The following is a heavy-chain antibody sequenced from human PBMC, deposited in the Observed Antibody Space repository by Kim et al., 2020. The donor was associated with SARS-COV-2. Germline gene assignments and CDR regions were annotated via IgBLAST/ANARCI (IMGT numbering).Heavy chain of an antibody. CDR3: AKDSISSTPFWGKHYYYGMDV. CDR1: GFTFSSYA. CDR2: IWYDGSNK. D-gene: IGHD2-2*01. Sequence: GGSLRLSCAASGFTFSSYAMHWVRQAPGKGLEWVAVIWYDGSNKYYADSVKGRFTISRDNSKNTLYLQMNSLRAEDTAVDYCAKDSISSTPFWGKHYYYGMDVWGQGTTVTVSS. V-gene: IGHV3-33*06. J-gene: IGHJ6*02.